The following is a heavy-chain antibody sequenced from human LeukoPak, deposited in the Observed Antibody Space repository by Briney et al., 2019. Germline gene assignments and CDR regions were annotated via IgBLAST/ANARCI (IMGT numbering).Heavy chain of an antibody. J-gene: IGHJ4*02. CDR1: GFTFNSYS. CDR2: ITSSSSYI. V-gene: IGHV3-21*01. D-gene: IGHD3-22*01. CDR3: ASAPNYDASGYCLDY. Sequence: GGSLRLSCAASGFTFNSYSMNWVRQAPGKGLEWVSSITSSSSYIYYADSAKGRFTISRDNAKNSLYLQMNSLRAEDTAVYYCASAPNYDASGYCLDYWGQGTLVTVSS.